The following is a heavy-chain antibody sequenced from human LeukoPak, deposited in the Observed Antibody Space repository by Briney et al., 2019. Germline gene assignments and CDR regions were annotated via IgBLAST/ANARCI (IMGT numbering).Heavy chain of an antibody. V-gene: IGHV4-34*01. J-gene: IGHJ4*02. CDR2: INHSGST. D-gene: IGHD6-6*01. CDR1: GGSFSGYY. CDR3: ARGSLYSSSSPPFDY. Sequence: SETLSLTCAVYGGSFSGYYWSWIRQPPGMGLEWIGEINHSGSTNYNPSLKSRVTISVDTSKNQFSLKLSSVTAADTAVYYCARGSLYSSSSPPFDYWGQGTLVTVSS.